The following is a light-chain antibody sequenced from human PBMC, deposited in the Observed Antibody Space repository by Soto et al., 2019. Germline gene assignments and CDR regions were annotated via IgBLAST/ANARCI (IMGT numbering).Light chain of an antibody. CDR1: QSVSSSY. J-gene: IGKJ1*01. CDR3: QQYGSSRT. Sequence: EIGLTQSPGTLSWSAGERATLSCRASQSVSSSYLAWYQQKPGQAPRLLIYGASSRATGIPDRFSGSGSGTDFTLTISRLQPEDFAVYYCQQYGSSRTFGQGTKVDIK. V-gene: IGKV3-20*01. CDR2: GAS.